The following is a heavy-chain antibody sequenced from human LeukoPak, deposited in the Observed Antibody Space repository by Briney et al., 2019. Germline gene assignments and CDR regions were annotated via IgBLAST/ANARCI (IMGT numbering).Heavy chain of an antibody. J-gene: IGHJ6*02. CDR3: AKEIYYDSGPYGMDV. CDR1: GFTFSSYA. V-gene: IGHV3-23*01. Sequence: GGSLRLSCAASGFTFSSYAMSWVRQAPGKGLEWVSAISGSGGSTYYADSVKGRFTISRDNSKNTLYLQMNSLRAKDTAVYYCAKEIYYDSGPYGMDVWGRGTTVSVSS. CDR2: ISGSGGST. D-gene: IGHD3-22*01.